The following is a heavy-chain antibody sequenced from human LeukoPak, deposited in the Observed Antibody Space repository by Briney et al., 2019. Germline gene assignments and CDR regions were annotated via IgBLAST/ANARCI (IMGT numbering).Heavy chain of an antibody. Sequence: GGSLRLSCAASGFTFSSYSMNWVRQAPGKGLEWVSSISSSSSYIYYADSVKGRFTISRDNAKNSLYLQMNSLRAEDTAVYYCARDPADYYYYMDVWGRGTTVTVSS. CDR1: GFTFSSYS. J-gene: IGHJ6*03. CDR2: ISSSSSYI. V-gene: IGHV3-21*01. CDR3: ARDPADYYYYMDV.